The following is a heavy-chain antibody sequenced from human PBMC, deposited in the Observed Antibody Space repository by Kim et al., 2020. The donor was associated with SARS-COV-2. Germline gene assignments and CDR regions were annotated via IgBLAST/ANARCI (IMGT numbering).Heavy chain of an antibody. J-gene: IGHJ4*02. Sequence: TTDYAAPVKGRFTISRDDSKNTLYLQMNSLKTEDTAVYYCTTDLGRGFYWGQGTLVTVSS. D-gene: IGHD3-10*01. V-gene: IGHV3-15*01. CDR3: TTDLGRGFY. CDR2: TT.